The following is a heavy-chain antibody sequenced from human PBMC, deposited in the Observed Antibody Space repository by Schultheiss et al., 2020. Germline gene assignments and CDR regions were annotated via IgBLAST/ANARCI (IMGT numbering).Heavy chain of an antibody. CDR3: ARDDFWSGPIDY. J-gene: IGHJ4*02. CDR2: INYGGNT. V-gene: IGHV4-34*01. CDR1: GGSFSGYY. D-gene: IGHD3-3*01. Sequence: TLSLTCAVYGGSFSGYYWSWIRQPPGKGLEWIGEINYGGNTNYNPSLKSRVTISVDTSKNQFSLRLNSVTAADTAVYYCARDDFWSGPIDYWGQGILVTVSS.